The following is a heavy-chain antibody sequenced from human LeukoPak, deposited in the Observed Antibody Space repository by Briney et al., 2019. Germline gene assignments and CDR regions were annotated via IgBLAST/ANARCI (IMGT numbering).Heavy chain of an antibody. Sequence: GGSLRLSCAASGFTFDDYGMSWVRQAPGKGLEWVSGINWNGGGTGYADSVKGRFTISRDNAKNSLYLQMNSLRAEDTALYHCARVNSNGDYVWDYFDYWGQGTLVTVSS. V-gene: IGHV3-20*01. D-gene: IGHD3-16*01. J-gene: IGHJ4*02. CDR3: ARVNSNGDYVWDYFDY. CDR1: GFTFDDYG. CDR2: INWNGGGT.